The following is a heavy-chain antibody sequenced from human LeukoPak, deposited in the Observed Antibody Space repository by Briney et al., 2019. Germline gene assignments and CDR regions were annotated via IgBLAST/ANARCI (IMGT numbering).Heavy chain of an antibody. Sequence: SETLSLTCTVSGGSISSYYWSWIRQPAGKGLEWIGRIYTSGSTNYNPSLKSRVIMSVDTSKNQFSLKLSSVTAADTAVYYCARVSGSTYYYYYGMDVWGQGTTVTVSS. CDR1: GGSISSYY. V-gene: IGHV4-4*07. CDR3: ARVSGSTYYYYYGMDV. D-gene: IGHD1-26*01. CDR2: IYTSGST. J-gene: IGHJ6*02.